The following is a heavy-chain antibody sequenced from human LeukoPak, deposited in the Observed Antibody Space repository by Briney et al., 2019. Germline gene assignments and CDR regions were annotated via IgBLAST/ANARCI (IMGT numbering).Heavy chain of an antibody. J-gene: IGHJ4*02. CDR2: IYPSGGST. V-gene: IGHV1-46*01. D-gene: IGHD4-23*01. CDR1: GYTFTSNY. CDR3: ARGFKPDYGGKSVIDY. Sequence: ASVKVSCKAFGYTFTSNYMHWVRQAPGQGLEWMGIIYPSGGSTSYAQKFQGRVTMTRDMSTSTVYMELSSLRSEDTAVYYCARGFKPDYGGKSVIDYWAQGTLVTVSS.